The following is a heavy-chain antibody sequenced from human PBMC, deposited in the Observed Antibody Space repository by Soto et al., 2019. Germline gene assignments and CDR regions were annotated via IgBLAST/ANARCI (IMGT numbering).Heavy chain of an antibody. CDR1: GFTFSSYS. J-gene: IGHJ4*02. V-gene: IGHV3-21*01. Sequence: GGSLRLSCAASGFTFSSYSMNWVRQAPGKGLEWVSSISSSSSYIYYADSVKGRFTISRDNAKNSLYLQMNSLRAEDTAVYYCARGLDFWSGDLLSEDYWGQGTLVTVPS. D-gene: IGHD3-3*01. CDR2: ISSSSSYI. CDR3: ARGLDFWSGDLLSEDY.